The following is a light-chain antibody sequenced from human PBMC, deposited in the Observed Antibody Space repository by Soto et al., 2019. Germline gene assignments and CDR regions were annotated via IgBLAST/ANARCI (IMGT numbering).Light chain of an antibody. CDR2: DAS. J-gene: IGKJ4*01. V-gene: IGKV1-13*02. CDR3: QNFRSSAIS. Sequence: IQMTQSPSSLSASVGDRVSITCRASQGIGSALAWYQLKPGAAPALLIYDASTLESGVPSRFSGSRSGADFTLTISSLQPEDFATYYCQNFRSSAISFGGGTKVDIK. CDR1: QGIGSA.